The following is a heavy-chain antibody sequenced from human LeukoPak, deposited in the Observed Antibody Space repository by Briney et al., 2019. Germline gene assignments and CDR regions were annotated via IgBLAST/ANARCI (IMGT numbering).Heavy chain of an antibody. CDR2: IYYKGNT. D-gene: IGHD1-26*01. Sequence: PSETLSLTCTVSGGPISSYYWSWIRQPPGKGLEWIGYIYYKGNTYYNPSLKSRVTISVDTSKNQFSLKVSSVTAADTAVYYCARDLNGSYGRYFDYWGQGTLVTVSS. CDR3: ARDLNGSYGRYFDY. CDR1: GGPISSYY. J-gene: IGHJ4*02. V-gene: IGHV4-59*01.